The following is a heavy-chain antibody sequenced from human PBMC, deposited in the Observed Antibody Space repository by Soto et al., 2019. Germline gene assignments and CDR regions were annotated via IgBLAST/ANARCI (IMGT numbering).Heavy chain of an antibody. CDR3: ARDRITMIVVVDDAFDI. J-gene: IGHJ3*02. D-gene: IGHD3-22*01. CDR2: ISAYNGNT. V-gene: IGHV1-18*01. CDR1: GYTFTSYG. Sequence: ASVKVSCKASGYTFTSYGISWVRQAPGQGLEWMGWISAYNGNTNYAQKLQGRVTMTTDTSTSTAYMELRSLRSDDTAVYYCARDRITMIVVVDDAFDIWSQGTMGTGSS.